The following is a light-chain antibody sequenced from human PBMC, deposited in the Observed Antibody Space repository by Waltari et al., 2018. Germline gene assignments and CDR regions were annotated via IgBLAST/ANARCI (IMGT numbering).Light chain of an antibody. J-gene: IGKJ4*01. Sequence: AIQLTQSPSSLSASVGDRVTITCRASQGIRSALAWFQQKPGETPKLLIYDASTLESGVPSRFSGSGSGTDFTLTISRLQPDDFATYYCQQFNNYPLTFGGGTKVEIK. V-gene: IGKV1D-13*01. CDR3: QQFNNYPLT. CDR1: QGIRSA. CDR2: DAS.